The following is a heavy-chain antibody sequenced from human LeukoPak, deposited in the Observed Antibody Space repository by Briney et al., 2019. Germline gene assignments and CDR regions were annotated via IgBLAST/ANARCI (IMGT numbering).Heavy chain of an antibody. V-gene: IGHV1-2*02. J-gene: IGHJ3*02. CDR1: GYTFTGYY. CDR2: INPNSGGT. CDR3: ARDTEHDAFDI. Sequence: ASVKVSCKASGYTFTGYYMHWVRQAPGQGLEWMGWINPNSGGTNYAQKFQGRVTITRNTSISTAYMELSSLRSEDTAVYYCARDTEHDAFDIWGQGTMVTVSS.